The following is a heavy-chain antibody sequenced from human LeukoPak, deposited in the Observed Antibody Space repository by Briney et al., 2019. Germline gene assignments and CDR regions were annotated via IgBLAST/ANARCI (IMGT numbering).Heavy chain of an antibody. Sequence: SETLSLTCAVYGGSFSGYYWSWIRQPPGKGLEWIGEINHSGSTNYNPSLKSRGTISVDTSKNQFSLKLSSVTAADTAVYYCARGKYYDFWSGPIDYWGQGTLVTVSS. CDR1: GGSFSGYY. D-gene: IGHD3-3*01. V-gene: IGHV4-34*01. CDR3: ARGKYYDFWSGPIDY. J-gene: IGHJ4*02. CDR2: INHSGST.